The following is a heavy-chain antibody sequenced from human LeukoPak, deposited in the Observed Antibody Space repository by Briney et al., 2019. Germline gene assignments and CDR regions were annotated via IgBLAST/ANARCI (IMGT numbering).Heavy chain of an antibody. V-gene: IGHV1-69*01. CDR3: ARDRVGGSPGALDY. D-gene: IGHD1-26*01. CDR1: GGTFSSYA. J-gene: IGHJ4*02. Sequence: SVKVSCKASGGTFSSYAISWVRQAPGEELEWKGGIIPIFGTANYAQKFQGRVTITADESTSTAYMELSSLRSEDTAVYYCARDRVGGSPGALDYWGQGTLVTVSS. CDR2: IIPIFGTA.